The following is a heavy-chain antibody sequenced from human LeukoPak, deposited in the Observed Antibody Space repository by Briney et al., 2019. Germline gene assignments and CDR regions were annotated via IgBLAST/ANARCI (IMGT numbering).Heavy chain of an antibody. CDR1: GGSISSGGYY. CDR2: IYHGGST. CDR3: ARAPSGGSWPFDI. V-gene: IGHV4-30-2*01. D-gene: IGHD2-15*01. Sequence: SETLSLTCTVSGGSISSGGYYWSWIRQPPGKGLEWIGYIYHGGSTYYNPSLKRRVTISVDTSKNQFSLKLSSVTAADTAVYYCARAPSGGSWPFDIWGQGTMVTVSS. J-gene: IGHJ3*02.